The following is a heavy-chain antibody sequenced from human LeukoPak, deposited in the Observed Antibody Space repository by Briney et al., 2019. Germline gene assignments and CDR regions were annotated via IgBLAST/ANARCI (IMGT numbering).Heavy chain of an antibody. V-gene: IGHV1-2*02. CDR1: GYTFTCYY. CDR3: ARVQGYSGYDFLPGYYYYGMDV. J-gene: IGHJ6*02. CDR2: INPNSGGT. Sequence: ASVKVSCKASGYTFTCYYMHWVRQAPGQGLEWMGWINPNSGGTNYAQKFQGRVTMTRDTSISTAYMELSRLRSDDTAVYYCARVQGYSGYDFLPGYYYYGMDVWGQGTTVTVSS. D-gene: IGHD5-12*01.